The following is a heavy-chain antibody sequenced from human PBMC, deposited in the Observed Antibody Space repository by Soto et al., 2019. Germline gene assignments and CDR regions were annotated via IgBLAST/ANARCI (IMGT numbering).Heavy chain of an antibody. CDR1: GYTFINYA. D-gene: IGHD1-7*01. CDR2: INAGNGNT. Sequence: QVQVVQSGAEEKKPWASVKVSCKASGYTFINYAMHWVRQAPGQRLEWMGWINAGNGNTKYSQNFQGRVTITSDTTANTAYMELSSLRSEDTAVYYCARGGTGTTSYYYYGMDVWGQGTTVTVS. J-gene: IGHJ6*02. CDR3: ARGGTGTTSYYYYGMDV. V-gene: IGHV1-3*05.